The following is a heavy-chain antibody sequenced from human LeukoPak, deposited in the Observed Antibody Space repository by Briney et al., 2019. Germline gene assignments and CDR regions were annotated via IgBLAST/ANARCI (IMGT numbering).Heavy chain of an antibody. CDR3: ARAVAGTSPIDY. Sequence: GASVKVSCKASGYTFTSYYMHWVRQAPGQGLEWMGIINPSGGSTSYAQRFQGRVTMSRDMSTSTVYMELSSLRSEDTAVYYCARAVAGTSPIDYWGQGALVTVSS. CDR2: INPSGGST. CDR1: GYTFTSYY. D-gene: IGHD6-19*01. V-gene: IGHV1-46*01. J-gene: IGHJ4*02.